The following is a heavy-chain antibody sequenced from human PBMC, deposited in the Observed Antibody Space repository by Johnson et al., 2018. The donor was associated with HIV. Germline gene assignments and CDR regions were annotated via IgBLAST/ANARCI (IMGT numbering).Heavy chain of an antibody. D-gene: IGHD6-19*01. V-gene: IGHV3-30-3*01. CDR2: ISYVETNK. Sequence: QVQLVESGGGVIQPGRSLRLSCAASAFTFRTYSMHWVRQPPGKGLEWVAAISYVETNKYYADSVKGRFTISRDNSKNTLYLHMTSLRADDTAVYYCAREKTTGWYDDAFDCWGHGTMVTVSS. J-gene: IGHJ3*01. CDR3: AREKTTGWYDDAFDC. CDR1: AFTFRTYS.